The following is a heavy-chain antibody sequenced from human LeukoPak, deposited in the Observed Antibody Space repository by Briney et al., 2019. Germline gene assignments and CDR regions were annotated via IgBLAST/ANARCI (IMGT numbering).Heavy chain of an antibody. CDR1: GGSISSYY. V-gene: IGHV4-59*01. Sequence: TTSETLSLTCTVAGGSISSYYWSWIRQPPGKGLEWIGYIYYSGSTNYNPSLKSRVTISVDTSKNQFSLKLSSLTAADTAVYYCARIGSIFGVEYYYYMDVWGKGTTVTVSS. D-gene: IGHD3-3*01. J-gene: IGHJ6*03. CDR2: IYYSGST. CDR3: ARIGSIFGVEYYYYMDV.